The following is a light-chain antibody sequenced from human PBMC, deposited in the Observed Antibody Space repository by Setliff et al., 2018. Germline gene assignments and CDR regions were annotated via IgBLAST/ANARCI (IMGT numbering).Light chain of an antibody. CDR2: DVT. J-gene: IGLJ1*01. Sequence: QSALTQPASVSGSPGQSITISCIGTSSDIGDSYNYVSWYQHYPGKAPKLMIFDVTNRPSGVSNRFSGSKSGNTASLSISGLQIEDEGYYYCASYTSITTGVFGTGTKVTV. V-gene: IGLV2-14*03. CDR3: ASYTSITTGV. CDR1: SSDIGDSYNY.